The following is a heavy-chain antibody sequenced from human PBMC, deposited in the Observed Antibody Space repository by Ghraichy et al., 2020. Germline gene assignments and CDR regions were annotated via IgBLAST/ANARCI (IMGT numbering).Heavy chain of an antibody. CDR1: GGSVSSSSYY. CDR2: VYHSGST. V-gene: IGHV4-61*01. J-gene: IGHJ4*02. CDR3: ARVLWGYGGNSLDY. D-gene: IGHD4-23*01. Sequence: SETLSLTCTVSGGSVSSSSYYWNWIRLPPGKGLEWIGFVYHSGSTNYNPSLRSRVTMSVDTSKNQFSLKLSSVTAADTAGYYCARVLWGYGGNSLDYWGQGALVTVSS.